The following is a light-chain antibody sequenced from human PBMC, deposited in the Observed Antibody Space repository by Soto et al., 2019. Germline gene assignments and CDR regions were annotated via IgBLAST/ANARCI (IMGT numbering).Light chain of an antibody. V-gene: IGLV1-40*01. J-gene: IGLJ1*01. CDR2: DDK. CDR1: SSDIGAHNR. CDR3: NSYHSSINRV. Sequence: QSALTQPPSVSGSPGHRVTISCTGTSSDIGAHNRVPWYHQLPGTAPKVLLYDDKNRPSGVPDRFSGSKSGNSASLTITGLQAEYEADYYCNSYHSSINRVFGTGTKLTVL.